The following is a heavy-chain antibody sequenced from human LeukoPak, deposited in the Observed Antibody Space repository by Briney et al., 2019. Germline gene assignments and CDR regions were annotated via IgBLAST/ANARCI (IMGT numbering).Heavy chain of an antibody. V-gene: IGHV4-34*01. CDR3: ARDNPLNWFDP. J-gene: IGHJ5*02. Sequence: PSETLSLTCAVYGGSFSGYYWSWIRQPPGKGLEWIGEINHSGSTNYNPSLKSRVTIPVDTSKNQFSLKLSSVTAADTAVYYCARDNPLNWFDPWGQGTLVTVSS. D-gene: IGHD1-14*01. CDR2: INHSGST. CDR1: GGSFSGYY.